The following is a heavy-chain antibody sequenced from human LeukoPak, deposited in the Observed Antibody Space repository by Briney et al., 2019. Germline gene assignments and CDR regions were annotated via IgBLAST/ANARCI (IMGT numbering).Heavy chain of an antibody. Sequence: GGSLSLSCAVSGFTFSNYAMNWIRQAPGKGLEWVSSISSSSSYIYYADSVKGRFTISRDNAKNSLYLQMNSLRAEDTAVYYCARDIGSSWQYYYYYYGMDVWGQGTTVTVSS. V-gene: IGHV3-21*01. CDR1: GFTFSNYA. CDR2: ISSSSSYI. D-gene: IGHD6-13*01. CDR3: ARDIGSSWQYYYYYYGMDV. J-gene: IGHJ6*02.